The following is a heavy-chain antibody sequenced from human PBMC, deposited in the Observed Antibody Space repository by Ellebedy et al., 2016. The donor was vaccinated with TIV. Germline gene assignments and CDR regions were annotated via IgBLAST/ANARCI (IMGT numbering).Heavy chain of an antibody. V-gene: IGHV3-11*06. CDR3: ARVAGPGRNYFDY. CDR2: ITSSGSYT. D-gene: IGHD6-13*01. J-gene: IGHJ4*02. Sequence: GGSLRLXXAASGFTFSDYYMSWIRQAPGKGLEWVSYITSSGSYTNYADSVKGRFTTSRDNAKKSLDLQMNSLRTEDTALYYCARVAGPGRNYFDYWGPGTLVIVSS. CDR1: GFTFSDYY.